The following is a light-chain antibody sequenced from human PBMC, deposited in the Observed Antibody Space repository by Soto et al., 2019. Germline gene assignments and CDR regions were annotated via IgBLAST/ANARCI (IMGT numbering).Light chain of an antibody. CDR2: GNS. J-gene: IGLJ2*01. CDR3: QSYDRSLSVHVV. CDR1: SSNIGAGYD. Sequence: QAVVTQPPSVSGAPGQRVTISCTGSSSNIGAGYDVHWYQQLPGTAPKLLIYGNSNRPSGVPDRFSGSKSGTSASLAITGLQAEDEADYYCQSYDRSLSVHVVFGGGTKLTVL. V-gene: IGLV1-40*01.